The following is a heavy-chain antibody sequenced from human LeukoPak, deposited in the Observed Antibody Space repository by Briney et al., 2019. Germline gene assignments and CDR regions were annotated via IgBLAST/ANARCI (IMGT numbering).Heavy chain of an antibody. CDR1: GGSISSSSYY. CDR2: IYYSGST. CDR3: ARARDGYRNYYFDY. Sequence: SETLSPTCTVSGGSISSSSYYWGWIRQPPGKGLEWIGSIYYSGSTYYNPSLKSRVTISVDTSKNQFSLKLSSVTAADTAVYYCARARDGYRNYYFDYWGQGTLVTVSS. J-gene: IGHJ4*02. V-gene: IGHV4-39*07. D-gene: IGHD5-24*01.